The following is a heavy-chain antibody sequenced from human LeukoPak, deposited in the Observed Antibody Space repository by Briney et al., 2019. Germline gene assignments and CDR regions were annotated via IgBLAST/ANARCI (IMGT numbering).Heavy chain of an antibody. D-gene: IGHD3-9*01. CDR3: GASPSPTGTERYY. CDR1: GYPFTTYW. CDR2: IYPTDSDA. Sequence: GESLKISCKLSGYPFTTYWIGWVREMPGRGLECMGVIYPTDSDARYSPSFQGQVTISVDKSISTVYLQWNSLKASDSAMYYCGASPSPTGTERYYWGQGTLVTVSS. J-gene: IGHJ4*02. V-gene: IGHV5-51*01.